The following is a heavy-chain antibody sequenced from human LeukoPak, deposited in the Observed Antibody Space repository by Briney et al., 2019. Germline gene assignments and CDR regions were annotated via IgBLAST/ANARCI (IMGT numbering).Heavy chain of an antibody. CDR3: AKDRDSSGYYSN. J-gene: IGHJ4*02. CDR2: ISGSGGST. D-gene: IGHD3-22*01. V-gene: IGHV3-23*01. Sequence: GRSLRLSCAASGFTFSSYAMSWVRQAPGKGLEWVSAISGSGGSTYYADSVKGRFTISRDNSKNTLYLQMNSLRAEDTAVYYCAKDRDSSGYYSNWGQGTLVTVSS. CDR1: GFTFSSYA.